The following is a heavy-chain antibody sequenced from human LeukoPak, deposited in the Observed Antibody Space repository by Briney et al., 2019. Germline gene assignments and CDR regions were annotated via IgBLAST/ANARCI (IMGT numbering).Heavy chain of an antibody. CDR1: GFTFSSYA. J-gene: IGHJ6*03. CDR3: AKGAYSSSSFYYYYMDV. Sequence: GGSLRLSCAASGFTFSSYAMSWVRQAPGKGREWGSAISGSGGSTYYADSVKGRFTISRDNSKNTLYLQMNSLRAEDTAVYYCAKGAYSSSSFYYYYMDVWGKGTTVTVSS. V-gene: IGHV3-23*01. D-gene: IGHD6-6*01. CDR2: ISGSGGST.